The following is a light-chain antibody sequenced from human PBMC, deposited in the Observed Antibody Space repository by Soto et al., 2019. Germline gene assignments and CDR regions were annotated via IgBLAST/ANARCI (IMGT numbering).Light chain of an antibody. CDR1: SSDVGGYNY. V-gene: IGLV2-14*01. J-gene: IGLJ1*01. CDR2: DVS. CDR3: SSYTSSNNYV. Sequence: QSALTQPASVSGSPGQSITISCTGTSSDVGGYNYVSWYQQHPGKAPKLMIYDVSNRPSGVSNRFSGSKSGNTASLTISGLQAEDEADYYFSSYTSSNNYVFGTGTKLTVL.